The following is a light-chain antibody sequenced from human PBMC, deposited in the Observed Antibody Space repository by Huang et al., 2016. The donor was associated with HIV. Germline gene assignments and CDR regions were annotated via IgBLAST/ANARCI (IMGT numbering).Light chain of an antibody. J-gene: IGKJ1*01. V-gene: IGKV1-33*01. CDR2: DAS. Sequence: DIQMTQSPSSLSASLGDKVTITCQASIDINNYLNWYQQKPGQAPKLLIYDASDLETGVSSRFSGSRSETNFTFVVSSLQPEDVATYYCQQYDTLPWTFGQGTKVE. CDR3: QQYDTLPWT. CDR1: IDINNY.